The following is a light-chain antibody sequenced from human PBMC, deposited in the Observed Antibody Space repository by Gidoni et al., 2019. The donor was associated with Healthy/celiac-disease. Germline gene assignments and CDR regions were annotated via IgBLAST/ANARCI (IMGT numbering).Light chain of an antibody. CDR3: MQALQTPRT. CDR2: LGS. Sequence: DIVMTQSPLSLPVTPGEPASISCRSSQSLLHSNGYNYLDWYLQKPGQSPQLLIYLGSNRASGVPDRFIGSGSGTDFTLKISRVEAEDVGVYYCMQALQTPRTFXGXTKVEIK. J-gene: IGKJ4*01. V-gene: IGKV2-28*01. CDR1: QSLLHSNGYNY.